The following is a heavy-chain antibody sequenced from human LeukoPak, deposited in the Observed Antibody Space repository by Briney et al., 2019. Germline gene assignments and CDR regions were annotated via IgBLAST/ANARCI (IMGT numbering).Heavy chain of an antibody. J-gene: IGHJ5*02. V-gene: IGHV3-74*01. D-gene: IGHD3-22*01. CDR3: ARDLGQYYDTSDNWFDP. Sequence: GGSLRLSCAASGFTFSNYWMHWVRQAPGKGLVWVSRINSDGINTSYADSVEGRFTISRDNAKNTLNLQMNSLRAEDTAVYYCARDLGQYYDTSDNWFDPWGQGTLVTVSS. CDR1: GFTFSNYW. CDR2: INSDGINT.